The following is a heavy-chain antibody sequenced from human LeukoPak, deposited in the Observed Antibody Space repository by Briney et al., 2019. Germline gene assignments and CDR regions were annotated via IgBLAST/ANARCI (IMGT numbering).Heavy chain of an antibody. CDR1: GFTFDDYA. Sequence: GGSLRLSCPASGFTFDDYAMHWVRQAPGKGLEWVSGISWNSGSIGYADSVMGRFTISRDNAKNSLYLQMNSLRAEGTALYYCARSPQTNYFDYWGQGTLVTVSS. CDR3: ARSPQTNYFDY. D-gene: IGHD1-7*01. V-gene: IGHV3-9*01. CDR2: ISWNSGSI. J-gene: IGHJ4*02.